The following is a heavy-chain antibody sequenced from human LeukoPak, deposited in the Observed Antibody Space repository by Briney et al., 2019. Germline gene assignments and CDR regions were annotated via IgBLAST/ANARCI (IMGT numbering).Heavy chain of an antibody. CDR3: ATGRPAGPSAPYYYYYYMDV. D-gene: IGHD6-6*01. CDR2: FDPEDGET. V-gene: IGHV1-24*01. J-gene: IGHJ6*03. CDR1: GYTLTELS. Sequence: ASVKVSCKVSGYTLTELSMHWVRQAPGKGLEWMGGFDPEDGETIYAQKFQGRVTMTEDTSTDTAYMELSSLRSEDTAVYYCATGRPAGPSAPYYYYYYMDVWGKGTTVTISS.